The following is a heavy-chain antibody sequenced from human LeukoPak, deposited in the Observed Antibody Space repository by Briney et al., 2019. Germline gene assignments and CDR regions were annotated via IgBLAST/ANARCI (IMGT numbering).Heavy chain of an antibody. CDR3: ARAIAVAGPYYFDY. Sequence: GGSLRLSCAASGFTVSSNYMSWVRQAPGKGLEWVSVIYSGGGTYYADSVKGRFTTSRDNSKNTLFLQMNSLRAEDTAVYYCARAIAVAGPYYFDYWGQGTLVTVSS. CDR2: IYSGGGT. V-gene: IGHV3-66*01. J-gene: IGHJ4*02. D-gene: IGHD6-19*01. CDR1: GFTVSSNY.